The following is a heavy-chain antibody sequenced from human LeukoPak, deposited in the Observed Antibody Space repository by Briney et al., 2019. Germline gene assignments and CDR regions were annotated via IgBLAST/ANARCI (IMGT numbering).Heavy chain of an antibody. D-gene: IGHD3-10*01. CDR2: FDPEDGET. V-gene: IGHV1-24*01. J-gene: IGHJ5*02. CDR3: ATVGYYYGAGTYYKWFDP. CDR1: GYALTDLS. Sequence: ASVTVSCKVSGYALTDLSIHWVRQAPGKGLEWMGGFDPEDGETVYAQKFQGRVTMIEDTSTDTAYMELSSLRSEDTAVYYCATVGYYYGAGTYYKWFDPWGQGTLVTVSS.